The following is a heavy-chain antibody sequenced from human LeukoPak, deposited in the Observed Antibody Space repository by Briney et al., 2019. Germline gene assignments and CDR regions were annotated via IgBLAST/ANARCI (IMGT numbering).Heavy chain of an antibody. V-gene: IGHV1-8*02. Sequence: ASVKVSCKASGYTFTGYYMHWVRQAPGQGLEWMGWMNPNSGNTGYAQKFQGRVTMTRNTSISTAYMELSSLRSEDTAVYYCARYYSSAIGYWGQGTLVTVSS. D-gene: IGHD2-2*02. CDR2: MNPNSGNT. J-gene: IGHJ4*02. CDR1: GYTFTGYY. CDR3: ARYYSSAIGY.